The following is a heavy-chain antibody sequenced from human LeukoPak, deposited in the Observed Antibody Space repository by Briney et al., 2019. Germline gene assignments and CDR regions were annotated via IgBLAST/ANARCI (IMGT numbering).Heavy chain of an antibody. D-gene: IGHD2-21*01. CDR2: IIPIFGTA. CDR1: GGTFSSYA. J-gene: IGHJ4*02. V-gene: IGHV1-69*05. Sequence: GASVKASCKASGGTFSSYAISWVRQAPGQGLEWMGGIIPIFGTANYAQKFQGRGTITTDESTSTAYMEMSSLRSEDTAVYYCARGPTLIWRYYFDYWGQGTLVTVSS. CDR3: ARGPTLIWRYYFDY.